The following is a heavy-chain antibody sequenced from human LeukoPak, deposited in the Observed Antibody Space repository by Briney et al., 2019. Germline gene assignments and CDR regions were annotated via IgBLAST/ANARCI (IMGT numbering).Heavy chain of an antibody. J-gene: IGHJ3*02. CDR2: INPNSGGT. CDR3: ARSWLVTDAFDI. CDR1: GYTFTGYY. Sequence: ASVKVSCKASGYTFTGYYMHWVRQAPGQGLEWMGRINPNSGGTNYAQKFQGRVTMTRDTSISTAYMELSRLRSDDTAVYYCARSWLVTDAFDIWGQGTMVTVSS. D-gene: IGHD6-19*01. V-gene: IGHV1-2*06.